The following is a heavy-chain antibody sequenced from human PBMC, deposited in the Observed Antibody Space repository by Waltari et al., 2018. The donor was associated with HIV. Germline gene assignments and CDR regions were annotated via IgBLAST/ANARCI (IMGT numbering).Heavy chain of an antibody. J-gene: IGHJ4*02. V-gene: IGHV5-51*01. CDR1: GYSFTSYW. D-gene: IGHD3-22*01. Sequence: EVQLVQSGAEVKKPQESLKISCKGSGYSFTSYWIGWVRQMPGKGLEWMGIIYPGDSDTRYSPSFQGQVTISADKSISTAYLQWSSLKASDTAMYYCARPQRGYYYDSSGYSHWGQGTLVTVSS. CDR3: ARPQRGYYYDSSGYSH. CDR2: IYPGDSDT.